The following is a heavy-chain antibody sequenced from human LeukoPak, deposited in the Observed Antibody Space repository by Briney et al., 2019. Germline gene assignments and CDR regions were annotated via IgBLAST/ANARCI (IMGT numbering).Heavy chain of an antibody. V-gene: IGHV4-59*02. CDR1: GDSVRSYY. CDR2: INDRGST. J-gene: IGHJ6*02. Sequence: SEILSLTCTVSGDSVRSYYWSWIRQPPGQGLEWLGHINDRGSTNYNPSLQGRVTISIDTSKNQFSLKVNSVSAADTAVYYCVRDSRYGSGWFEDGLDFWGQGTTVTVSS. CDR3: VRDSRYGSGWFEDGLDF. D-gene: IGHD6-13*01.